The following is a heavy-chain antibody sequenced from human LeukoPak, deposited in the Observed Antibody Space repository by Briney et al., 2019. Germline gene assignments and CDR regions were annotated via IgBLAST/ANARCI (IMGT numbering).Heavy chain of an antibody. CDR3: ARDGGWELLRPVDY. J-gene: IGHJ4*02. V-gene: IGHV3-21*01. Sequence: GGSLRLSCAASGFTFSSYSMNWVRQAPGKGLEWVSSISSSSSYIYYADSVKGRSTISRDNAKNSLYLQMNSLRAEDTAVYYCARDGGWELLRPVDYWGQGTLVTVSS. CDR2: ISSSSSYI. CDR1: GFTFSSYS. D-gene: IGHD1-26*01.